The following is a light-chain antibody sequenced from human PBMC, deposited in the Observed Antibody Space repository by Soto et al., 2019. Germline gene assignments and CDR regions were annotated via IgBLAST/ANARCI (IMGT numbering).Light chain of an antibody. Sequence: DIQMTQSPSTLSASVGDSVTITCRASQSISILLAWYQQKPGKAPKLLIYDASTLESGVPSRFSGSGSGAEFTLTISSLQPDDFATYYCKRYNGYFVQGTKLEIK. CDR1: QSISIL. J-gene: IGKJ2*01. CDR2: DAS. CDR3: KRYNGY. V-gene: IGKV1-5*01.